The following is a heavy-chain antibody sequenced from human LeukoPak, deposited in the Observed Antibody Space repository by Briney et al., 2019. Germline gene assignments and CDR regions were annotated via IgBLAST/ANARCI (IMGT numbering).Heavy chain of an antibody. CDR3: ARALPGIAAAGPEFDP. Sequence: GASVKVSCKASGGTFSSYAISWVRQAPGQGLEWMGGIIPIFGTANYAQKFQGRVTMTTDTSTSTAYMELRSLRSDDTAVYYCARALPGIAAAGPEFDPWGQGTLVTVSS. V-gene: IGHV1-69*05. CDR1: GGTFSSYA. D-gene: IGHD6-13*01. CDR2: IIPIFGTA. J-gene: IGHJ5*02.